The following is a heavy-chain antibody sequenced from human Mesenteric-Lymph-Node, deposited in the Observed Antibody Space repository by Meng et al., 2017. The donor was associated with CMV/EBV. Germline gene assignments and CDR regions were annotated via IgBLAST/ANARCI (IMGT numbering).Heavy chain of an antibody. D-gene: IGHD3-10*01. V-gene: IGHV4-34*01. CDR1: GGSFSGYY. J-gene: IGHJ5*02. CDR2: INHSGST. Sequence: YGGSFSGYYWSWLRQPPGKGLEWIGEINHSGSTNYNPSLKSRVTISVDTSKNQFSLKLSSVTAADTAVYYCASHYYYGSGSSPFDPWGQGTLVTVSS. CDR3: ASHYYYGSGSSPFDP.